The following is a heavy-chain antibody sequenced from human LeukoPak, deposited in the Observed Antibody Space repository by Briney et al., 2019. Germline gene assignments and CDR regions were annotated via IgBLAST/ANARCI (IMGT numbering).Heavy chain of an antibody. J-gene: IGHJ1*01. V-gene: IGHV1-69*05. D-gene: IGHD3-3*01. CDR1: GGTFSSYA. CDR2: IIPIFGTA. CDR3: ARDTLPDFWGGPEYFQH. Sequence: SVKVSCKASGGTFSSYAISWVRQAPGQGLEWMGGIIPIFGTANYAQKFQGRVTITTDESTSTAYMELSSLRSEDTAVYYCARDTLPDFWGGPEYFQHWGQGTLVTVSS.